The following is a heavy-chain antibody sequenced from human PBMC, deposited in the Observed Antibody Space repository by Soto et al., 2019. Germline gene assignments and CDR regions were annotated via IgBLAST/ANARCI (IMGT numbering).Heavy chain of an antibody. J-gene: IGHJ4*02. D-gene: IGHD6-19*01. CDR3: AKDLIAMAGSFYYFDY. V-gene: IGHV3-9*01. Sequence: EVQLVESGGGLVQPGRSLRLSCAASGFTFNDYAMHWVRQAPGKGLEWVSGITWNSGSIRYADSVKGRFTISRDNAKNSLYLQMSSLSAEDTAFYYCAKDLIAMAGSFYYFDYWGQGTLVTVSS. CDR1: GFTFNDYA. CDR2: ITWNSGSI.